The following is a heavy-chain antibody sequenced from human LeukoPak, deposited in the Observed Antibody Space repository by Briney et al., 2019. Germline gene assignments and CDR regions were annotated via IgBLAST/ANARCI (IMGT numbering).Heavy chain of an antibody. V-gene: IGHV3-30*04. CDR2: ISYDGATK. CDR3: VRDVDTWRGPYFDL. D-gene: IGHD3-3*01. J-gene: IGHJ2*01. CDR1: GFNFNTSV. Sequence: PSGGSLRLSCVASGFNFNTSVMYWVRQAPGKGLECVALISYDGATKFYIDSVKGRFIISRDNSANTLYLHIDTLLPEDTAFYYCVRDVDTWRGPYFDLWGRGILVFVSS.